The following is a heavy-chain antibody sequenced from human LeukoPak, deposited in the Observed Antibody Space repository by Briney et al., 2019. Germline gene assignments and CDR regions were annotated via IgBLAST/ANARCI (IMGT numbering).Heavy chain of an antibody. CDR3: ARDRGRGASRNFDY. D-gene: IGHD6-13*01. CDR2: IYYSGST. V-gene: IGHV4-59*01. CDR1: GGSISSYY. J-gene: IGHJ4*02. Sequence: PSETLSLTCTVPGGSISSYYWSWIRQPPGKGLEWIGYIYYSGSTNYNPSLKSRVTISVDTSKNQFSLKLSSVTAADTAVYYCARDRGRGASRNFDYWGQGTLVTVSP.